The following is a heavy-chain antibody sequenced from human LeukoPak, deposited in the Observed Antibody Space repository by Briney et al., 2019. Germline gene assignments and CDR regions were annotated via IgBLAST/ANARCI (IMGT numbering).Heavy chain of an antibody. CDR1: GSTFSSYG. CDR2: IRYDGSNK. D-gene: IGHD5-24*01. Sequence: GGSLRLSCAASGSTFSSYGMHWVRQAPGKGLEWVAFIRYDGSNKYYADSVKGRFTISRDNSRNTLYLQMNSLRAEDTAVYYCAKDPGRGSPTMRYFDYWGQGTLVTVSS. J-gene: IGHJ4*02. V-gene: IGHV3-30*02. CDR3: AKDPGRGSPTMRYFDY.